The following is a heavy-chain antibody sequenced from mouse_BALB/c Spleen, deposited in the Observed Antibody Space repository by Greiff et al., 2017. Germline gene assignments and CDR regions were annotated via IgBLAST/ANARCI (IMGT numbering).Heavy chain of an antibody. D-gene: IGHD2-10*02. CDR1: GYTFTDYA. Sequence: QVQLQQSGAELVRPGVSVKISCKGSGYTFTDYAMHWVKQSHAKSLEWIGVISTYYGDASYNQKFKGKATMTVDKSSSTAYMELARLTSEDSAIYYCARKGKYGNYPFAYWGQGTLVTVSA. CDR3: ARKGKYGNYPFAY. J-gene: IGHJ3*01. V-gene: IGHV1S137*01. CDR2: ISTYYGDA.